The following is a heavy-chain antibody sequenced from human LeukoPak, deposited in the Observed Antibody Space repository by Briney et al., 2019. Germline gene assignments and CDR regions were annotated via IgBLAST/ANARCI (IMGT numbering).Heavy chain of an antibody. CDR2: IQYDGSNK. D-gene: IGHD3-10*01. J-gene: IGHJ4*02. CDR3: ARSLTMVRASDY. CDR1: GFTFSSYG. V-gene: IGHV3-30*02. Sequence: PGGSLRLSCAASGFTFSSYGMHWVRQAPGKGLEWVTFIQYDGSNKYYADSVKGRFTISRDNSKNTVYLQMNSLRTEDTAVYYCARSLTMVRASDYWGQGTLVTVSS.